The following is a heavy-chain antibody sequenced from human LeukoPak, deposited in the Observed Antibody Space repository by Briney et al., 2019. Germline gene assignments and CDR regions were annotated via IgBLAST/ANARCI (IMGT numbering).Heavy chain of an antibody. CDR1: GFTFSSYG. J-gene: IGHJ4*02. CDR3: AKDVQYQYGGQYYFDY. V-gene: IGHV3-30*18. Sequence: GGSLRLPCAASGFTFSSYGMHWVRQAPGKGLEWVAVISYDGSNKYYADSVKGRFTISRDNSKNTLYPQMNSLRAEDTAVYYCAKDVQYQYGGQYYFDYWGQGTLVTVSS. CDR2: ISYDGSNK. D-gene: IGHD4-23*01.